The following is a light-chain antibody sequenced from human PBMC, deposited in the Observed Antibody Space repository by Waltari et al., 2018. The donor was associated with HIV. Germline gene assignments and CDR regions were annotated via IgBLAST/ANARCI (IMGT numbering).Light chain of an antibody. Sequence: DILLTQSPVIVYLSEGRRAVLSCRANQTVMTRDLAWLRQKDGQPPNVLIYGTSIRAADTPNRISGSGSGTDFTLTIDNLQSEDFGVYYCLHFGLSPWTFGRGTRV. J-gene: IGKJ1*01. CDR3: LHFGLSPWT. V-gene: IGKV3-20*01. CDR1: QTVMTRD. CDR2: GTS.